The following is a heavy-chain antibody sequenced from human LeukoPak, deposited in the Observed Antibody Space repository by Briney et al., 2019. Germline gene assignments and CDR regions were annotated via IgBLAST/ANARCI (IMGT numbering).Heavy chain of an antibody. CDR3: ARGDSSACPDY. CDR1: GFTFRNYA. J-gene: IGHJ4*02. D-gene: IGHD3-22*01. CDR2: ISYDGIDK. V-gene: IGHV3-30-3*01. Sequence: PGGSLRLSCAASGFTFRNYALHRVRQAPGKGLEWVAVISYDGIDKYYADSVKGRFSISRDDPKNTLYLQMNSLRADDTAVYYCARGDSSACPDYWGQGTLVTVSS.